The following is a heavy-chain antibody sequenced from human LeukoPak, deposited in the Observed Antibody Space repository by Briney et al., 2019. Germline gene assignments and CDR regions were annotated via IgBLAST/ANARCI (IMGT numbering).Heavy chain of an antibody. J-gene: IGHJ4*02. D-gene: IGHD6-19*01. CDR3: ARAGSSGWYYFDY. CDR2: ISSSGSTI. Sequence: GGSLRLSCAASGFTFSSYEMNWVRQAPGKGLEWVSYISSSGSTICYADSVKGRFTISRDNAKNSLYLQMNSLRAEDTAVYYCARAGSSGWYYFDYWGQGTLVTVSS. CDR1: GFTFSSYE. V-gene: IGHV3-48*03.